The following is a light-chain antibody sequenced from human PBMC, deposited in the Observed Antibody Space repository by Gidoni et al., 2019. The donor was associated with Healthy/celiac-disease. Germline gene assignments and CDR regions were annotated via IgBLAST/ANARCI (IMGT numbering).Light chain of an antibody. J-gene: IGKJ3*01. CDR2: AAS. CDR1: QGISSY. V-gene: IGKV1-8*01. Sequence: AIRMTQSPSSLSASTGDRVTITCRASQGISSYLAWYQQKPGKAPKLLIYAASTLQSGVPSRFSGSGSGTDFTLTISCLQSEDFATYCCQQYYSYPFTFXPXTKVDIK. CDR3: QQYYSYPFT.